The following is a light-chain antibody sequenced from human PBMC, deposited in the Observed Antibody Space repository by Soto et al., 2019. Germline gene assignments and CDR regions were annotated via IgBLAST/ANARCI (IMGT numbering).Light chain of an antibody. CDR1: QSISSY. CDR3: QQSYSIPIT. Sequence: DIQMTQSPPSLSASVGDRVTITCRASQSISSYLNWYQQKPGRAPKLLMYAAGSLQNGVPSRFSGSGSGTDFTLTISSLQPEDFAAYYCQQSYSIPITFGQGTKLEMK. V-gene: IGKV1-39*01. J-gene: IGKJ2*01. CDR2: AAG.